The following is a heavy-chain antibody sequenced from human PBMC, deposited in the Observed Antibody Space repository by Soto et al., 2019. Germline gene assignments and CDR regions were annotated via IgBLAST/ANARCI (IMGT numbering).Heavy chain of an antibody. V-gene: IGHV3-30*18. CDR2: ISYDGSNK. CDR3: AKSRSTVTTLVVY. Sequence: GGSLRLSCAASGFTFSSYGMHWVRQAPGKGLEWVAVISYDGSNKYYADSVKGRFTISRDNSKNTLYLQMNSLRAEDTAVYYCAKSRSTVTTLVVYWGQGTLVTVSS. CDR1: GFTFSSYG. J-gene: IGHJ4*02. D-gene: IGHD4-17*01.